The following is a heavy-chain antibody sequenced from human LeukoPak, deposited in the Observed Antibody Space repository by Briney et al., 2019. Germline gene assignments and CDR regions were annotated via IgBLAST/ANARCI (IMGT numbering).Heavy chain of an antibody. CDR3: AGSYTRRGAFDI. D-gene: IGHD1-26*01. CDR1: GFTFSSYS. J-gene: IGHJ3*02. V-gene: IGHV3-21*01. CDR2: ISSSSSYI. Sequence: GGSLRLSCAASGFTFSSYSMNWVRQAPGKGLEWVSSISSSSSYIYYADSVKGRFTISRDNAKNSLYLQMNSLRAEDTAVYYCAGSYTRRGAFDIWGQGTMVTVSS.